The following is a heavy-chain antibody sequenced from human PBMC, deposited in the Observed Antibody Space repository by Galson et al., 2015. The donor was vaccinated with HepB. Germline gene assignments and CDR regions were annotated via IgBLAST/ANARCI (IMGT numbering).Heavy chain of an antibody. Sequence: SLRLSCAASGFTFSTYNMNWVRQAPGKGLGWVSSIDSTSGYIYFADSVKGRFTISRDNAKNSLYLQMNSLRAEDTAVYYCARDWVTYGHAFDLWGQGTMVTVSS. V-gene: IGHV3-21*01. CDR1: GFTFSTYN. D-gene: IGHD3-16*01. CDR2: IDSTSGYI. CDR3: ARDWVTYGHAFDL. J-gene: IGHJ3*01.